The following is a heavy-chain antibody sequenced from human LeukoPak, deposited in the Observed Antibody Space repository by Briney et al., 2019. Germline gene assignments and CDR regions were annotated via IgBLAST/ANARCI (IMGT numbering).Heavy chain of an antibody. CDR1: GGSFSGYY. CDR2: INHSGST. CDR3: ARGGYYDSSGYYMVAIDY. D-gene: IGHD3-22*01. Sequence: SETLSLTCAVYGGSFSGYYWSWIRQPPGKGLEWIGEINHSGSTNYNPSLKSRVTISVDTSKNQFSLKLSSVTAADTAVYYRARGGYYDSSGYYMVAIDYWGQGTLVTVSS. J-gene: IGHJ4*02. V-gene: IGHV4-34*01.